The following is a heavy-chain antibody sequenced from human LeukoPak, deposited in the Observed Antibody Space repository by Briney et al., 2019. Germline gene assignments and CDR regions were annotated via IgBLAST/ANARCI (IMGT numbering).Heavy chain of an antibody. J-gene: IGHJ3*02. CDR2: INPNSGGT. CDR3: ARDTLIYGDYERPSGAVDI. V-gene: IGHV1-2*02. CDR1: GYTFTGYY. D-gene: IGHD4-17*01. Sequence: ASVKVSCKASGYTFTGYYIHWVRQAPGQGLEWMGWINPNSGGTNYAQKFQGRVTMTRDTSISTAYMELSRLRSDDTAVYYCARDTLIYGDYERPSGAVDIWGQGTMVTVSS.